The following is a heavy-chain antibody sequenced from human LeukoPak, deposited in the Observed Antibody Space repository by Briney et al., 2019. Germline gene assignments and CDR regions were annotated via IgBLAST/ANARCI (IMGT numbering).Heavy chain of an antibody. CDR1: GFIFSNYA. CDR2: ITDSGGSA. J-gene: IGHJ6*02. CDR3: AKGGLGQASGLDV. D-gene: IGHD3-10*01. Sequence: GGSLRLSCAASGFIFSNYAITWVRQAPGKGLEYISSITDSGGSAYYADSVKGRFTLSRDNSRDTLYLHLNSLRAEDTALYYCAKGGLGQASGLDVWSQRTTVIVSS. V-gene: IGHV3-23*01.